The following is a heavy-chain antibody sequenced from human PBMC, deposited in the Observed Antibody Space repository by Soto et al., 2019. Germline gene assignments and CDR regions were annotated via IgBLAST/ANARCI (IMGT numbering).Heavy chain of an antibody. CDR1: GFSFSGNG. CDR2: ISYDGSNK. CDR3: ANAFSTGVHT. Sequence: QVQLVESGGGVVQPGRSLRLSCAGAGFSFSGNGMHWVRQAPGKGLEWVAVISYDGSNKNYADSVKGRFTISRDNSKNTLYLQMNSLRPEDTAVYYCANAFSTGVHTWGQGTLVTVSS. V-gene: IGHV3-30*18. D-gene: IGHD3-10*01. J-gene: IGHJ5*02.